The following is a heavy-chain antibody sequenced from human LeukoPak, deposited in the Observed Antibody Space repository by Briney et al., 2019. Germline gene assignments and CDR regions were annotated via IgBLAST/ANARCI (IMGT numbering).Heavy chain of an antibody. V-gene: IGHV5-10-1*01. CDR2: IVPSDSYT. J-gene: IGHJ4*02. D-gene: IGHD5-12*01. CDR3: ARSYSGYDYLDY. CDR1: GYSFPSYW. Sequence: GESLRISCKGSGYSFPSYWITWVRQMPGKDLEWMGRIVPSDSYTNYSPSFQGHVTISADKSISTAYLQWSSLKASDTAMYYCARSYSGYDYLDYWGQGTLVTVSS.